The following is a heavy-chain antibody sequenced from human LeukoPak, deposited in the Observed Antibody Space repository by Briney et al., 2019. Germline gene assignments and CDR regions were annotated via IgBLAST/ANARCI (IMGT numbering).Heavy chain of an antibody. J-gene: IGHJ5*02. CDR3: ARGDAYYDFWFDP. V-gene: IGHV1-69*05. CDR2: IIPIFGTA. D-gene: IGHD3-3*01. Sequence: ASVKVSCKASGGTFSSYAISWVRQAPGQGLEWMGGIIPIFGTANYAQKFQGRVTITTDESTSTAYMELSSLRSEDTAVYYCARGDAYYDFWFDPWGQGTLVTVSS. CDR1: GGTFSSYA.